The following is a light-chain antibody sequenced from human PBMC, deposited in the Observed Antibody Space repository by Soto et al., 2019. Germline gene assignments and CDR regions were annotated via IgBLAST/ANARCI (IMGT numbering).Light chain of an antibody. J-gene: IGLJ1*01. CDR2: DDN. CDR3: GTWDTSLPACV. V-gene: IGLV1-51*01. CDR1: ASNIGNNS. Sequence: QSVLMQPPSVSAAPGQRVTISCSGSASNIGNNSVSWYQQLPGAAPKLLIYDDNNRPSGIPDRLSGSKSGTSATLGITGLQTGDEADYYCGTWDTSLPACVFGPGTKV.